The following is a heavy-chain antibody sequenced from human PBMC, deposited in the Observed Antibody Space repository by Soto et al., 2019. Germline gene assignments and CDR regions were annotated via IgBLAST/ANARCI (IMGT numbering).Heavy chain of an antibody. D-gene: IGHD3-10*01. CDR3: ARSPNMVRGVITYYYYYYGMDV. CDR2: IYYSGST. J-gene: IGHJ6*02. CDR1: GGSISSYY. Sequence: SETLSLTCTVSGGSISSYYWSWIRQPPGKGLEWIGYIYYSGSTNYNPSLKSRVTISVDTSKNQFSLKLSSVTAADTAVYYCARSPNMVRGVITYYYYYYGMDVWGQGTTVTVSS. V-gene: IGHV4-59*01.